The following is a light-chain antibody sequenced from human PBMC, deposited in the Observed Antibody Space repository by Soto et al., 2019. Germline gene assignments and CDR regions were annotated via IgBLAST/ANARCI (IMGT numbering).Light chain of an antibody. V-gene: IGKV3-20*01. CDR3: QQYGSSGT. CDR1: QSVSNNY. CDR2: GAS. Sequence: EIVLTQSPGTLSLSPGERATHSCRASQSVSNNYLAWCQQKPGQAPRLLIYGASNRATGIPDRFSGSGSGTDFTLTISRLEPEDFAVYYCQQYGSSGTFGRGT. J-gene: IGKJ4*02.